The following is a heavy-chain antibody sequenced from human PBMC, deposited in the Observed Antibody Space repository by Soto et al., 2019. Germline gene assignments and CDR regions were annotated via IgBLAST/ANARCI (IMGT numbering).Heavy chain of an antibody. CDR3: AIAPARKLGYGGFYY. CDR2: IIPIFGTA. J-gene: IGHJ4*02. V-gene: IGHV1-69*13. D-gene: IGHD5-12*01. Sequence: SVKVSCKASGGTFSSYAISWVRQAPGQGLEWMGGIIPIFGTANYAQKFQGRVTITADESTSTAYMELSSLRSEDTAVYYCAIAPARKLGYGGFYYWGQGTLVTVSS. CDR1: GGTFSSYA.